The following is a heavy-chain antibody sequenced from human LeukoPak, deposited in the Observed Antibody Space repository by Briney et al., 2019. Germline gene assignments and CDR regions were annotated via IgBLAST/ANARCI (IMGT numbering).Heavy chain of an antibody. CDR1: GGSLNHY. V-gene: IGHV4-59*11. CDR3: ARGQVDRYFYFGLDV. D-gene: IGHD1-26*01. J-gene: IGHJ6*02. Sequence: SETLSLTCIVSGGSLNHYWTWIRQTPGKGLEWIGDIHYTGTTKYNPSLKSRVTISIDTSKNQFSLELSSVTAADTAVHYCARGQVDRYFYFGLDVWGQGTSATVS. CDR2: IHYTGTT.